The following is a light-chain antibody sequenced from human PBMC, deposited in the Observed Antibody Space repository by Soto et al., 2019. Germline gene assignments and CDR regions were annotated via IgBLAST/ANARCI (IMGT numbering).Light chain of an antibody. V-gene: IGKV1-27*01. CDR3: QKYNNAPPP. CDR2: AAS. Sequence: DIQMTQSPSPLSASVGDRVTITSRASQAISNYLAWYQQKPGKVPKLLIYAASTLQSGVPSRFSGSGSGTDFTLTISSLQPEDVATYYCQKYNNAPPPFGGGTKVEIK. J-gene: IGKJ4*01. CDR1: QAISNY.